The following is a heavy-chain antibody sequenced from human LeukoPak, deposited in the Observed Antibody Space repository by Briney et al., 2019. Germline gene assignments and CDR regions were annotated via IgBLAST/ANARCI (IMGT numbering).Heavy chain of an antibody. CDR1: GFIFKSYD. CDR3: AKDNRRITMVRGIHNAFDI. Sequence: GGPLRLSCAASGFIFKSYDMHWVRQAPGKGLEWVSGTSWNGDTIAYADSVKGRFTISRDNAKKSLYLQMNSLRAEDTALYYCAKDNRRITMVRGIHNAFDIWGQGTMVTVSS. CDR2: TSWNGDTI. J-gene: IGHJ3*02. V-gene: IGHV3-9*01. D-gene: IGHD3-10*01.